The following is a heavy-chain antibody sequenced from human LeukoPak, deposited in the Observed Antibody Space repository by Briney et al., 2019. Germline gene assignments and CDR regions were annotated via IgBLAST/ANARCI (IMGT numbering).Heavy chain of an antibody. CDR2: ISSSSTI. CDR3: ARDLAGAYYDSSGPSGY. J-gene: IGHJ4*02. V-gene: IGHV3-48*04. CDR1: GFTFSSYS. Sequence: GGSLRLSCAASGFTFSSYSMNWVRQAPGKGLEWVSYISSSSTIYYADSVRGRFTISRDNAKNSLYLQMNSLRAEDTAVYYCARDLAGAYYDSSGPSGYWGQGALVTVSS. D-gene: IGHD3-22*01.